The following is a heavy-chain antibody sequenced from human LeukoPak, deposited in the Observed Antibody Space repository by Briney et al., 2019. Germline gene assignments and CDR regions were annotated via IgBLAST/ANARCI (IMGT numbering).Heavy chain of an antibody. CDR3: ASRDYGDYPYFDY. J-gene: IGHJ4*02. D-gene: IGHD4-17*01. Sequence: GGSLRLSCAASGFTVRRKYMSWVRQAPGKGLEWVSLIYSGDSTSYADSVKGRFTISRDNSKNTLYLQMNSLRAEDTAVFYCASRDYGDYPYFDYWGQGTLVTVSS. V-gene: IGHV3-53*01. CDR1: GFTVRRKY. CDR2: IYSGDST.